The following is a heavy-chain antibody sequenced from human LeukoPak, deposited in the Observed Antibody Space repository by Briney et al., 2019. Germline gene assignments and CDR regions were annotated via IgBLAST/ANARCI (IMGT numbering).Heavy chain of an antibody. D-gene: IGHD2-2*01. J-gene: IGHJ6*02. V-gene: IGHV3-13*01. CDR2: IGTAGHT. CDR1: GFTFSTYD. Sequence: GGSLRLSCAASGFTFSTYDMHWVRQATGKGLEWVSAIGTAGHTYYPVSVEGRFTISRENAKNSLYLQMNSLRAGDTAVYCCARGPHCTTTTCYPYAMDVWGQGTTVTVSS. CDR3: ARGPHCTTTTCYPYAMDV.